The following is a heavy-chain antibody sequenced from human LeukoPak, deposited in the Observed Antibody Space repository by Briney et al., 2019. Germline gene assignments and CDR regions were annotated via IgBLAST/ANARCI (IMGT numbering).Heavy chain of an antibody. CDR3: ARDLITSGGSGSYFPVSHYMDV. V-gene: IGHV1-2*02. D-gene: IGHD3-10*01. J-gene: IGHJ6*03. CDR1: GYTFTGYY. CDR2: INPNSGGT. Sequence: ASVKVSCKASGYTFTGYYMHWVRQAPVQGLEWMGWINPNSGGTNYAQKFQGRVTMTRDTSISTAYMELSRLRSDDTAVYYCARDLITSGGSGSYFPVSHYMDVWGKGTTVTVSS.